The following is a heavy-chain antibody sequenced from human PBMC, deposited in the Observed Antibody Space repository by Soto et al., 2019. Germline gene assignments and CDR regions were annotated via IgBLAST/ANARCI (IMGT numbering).Heavy chain of an antibody. CDR3: ARDRSGKLDRTFFSYYYGMDV. Sequence: ASVKVSCKASGGTFSSYAISWVRQAPGQGLEWMGGIIPIFGTANYAQKFQGRVTITADKSTSTAYMELSSLRSEDTAVYYCARDRSGKLDRTFFSYYYGMDVWGEGTTVTVSS. J-gene: IGHJ6*04. D-gene: IGHD1-1*01. CDR2: IIPIFGTA. V-gene: IGHV1-69*06. CDR1: GGTFSSYA.